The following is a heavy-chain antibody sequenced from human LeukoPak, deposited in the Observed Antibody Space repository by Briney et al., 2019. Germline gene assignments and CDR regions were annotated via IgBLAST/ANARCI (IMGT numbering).Heavy chain of an antibody. Sequence: GESLKTSCQASGYSFTNYWIGWVRQMPGKGLEWMGIIYPADSDTRYSPSFQGQVTISADRSINTAYLQWNSLKASDTAIYYCARLRATSGYDLYHWGQGALVTVSS. D-gene: IGHD5-12*01. CDR2: IYPADSDT. CDR3: ARLRATSGYDLYH. CDR1: GYSFTNYW. J-gene: IGHJ5*02. V-gene: IGHV5-51*01.